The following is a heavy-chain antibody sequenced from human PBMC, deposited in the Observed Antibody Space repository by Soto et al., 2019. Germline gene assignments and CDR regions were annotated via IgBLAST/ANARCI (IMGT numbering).Heavy chain of an antibody. V-gene: IGHV3-7*05. CDR2: IKQDGSEK. CDR1: GFTFSSYW. D-gene: IGHD3-3*01. J-gene: IGHJ6*02. CDR3: ARETVYYDFWSSSAPGGMDV. Sequence: PGGSLRLSCAASGFTFSSYWMSWVRQAPGKGLEWVANIKQDGSEKYYVDSVKGRFTISRDNAKNSLYLQMNSLRAEDTAVYYCARETVYYDFWSSSAPGGMDVWGQGTTVTVSS.